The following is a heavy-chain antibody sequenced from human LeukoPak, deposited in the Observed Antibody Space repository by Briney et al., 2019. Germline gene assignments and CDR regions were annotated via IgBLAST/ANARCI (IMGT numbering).Heavy chain of an antibody. CDR2: INRDGTGT. D-gene: IGHD3-3*01. J-gene: IGHJ4*02. V-gene: IGHV3-74*01. CDR1: GFIFSDYW. Sequence: GGSLRLSCAPSGFIFSDYWFHWVRQTPGQGLVWVAAINRDGTGTSHADSVRGRFTVSRDNAKNTLYLQMNSLRAEDTAVYYCANGRIFGVVPYADYWGQGTLVTVSS. CDR3: ANGRIFGVVPYADY.